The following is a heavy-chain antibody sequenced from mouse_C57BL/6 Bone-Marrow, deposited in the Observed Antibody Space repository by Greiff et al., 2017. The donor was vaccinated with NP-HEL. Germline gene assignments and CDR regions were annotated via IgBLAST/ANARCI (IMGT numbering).Heavy chain of an antibody. Sequence: VQLQQSGAELVKPGASVKLSCKASGYTFTEYTIHWVKQRSGQGLEWIGWFYPGSGSIKYNEKFKDKATLTADKSSSTAYMELSRLTSEDSAVYFCARHERGGVVEGDYYAMDYWGQGTSVTVSS. V-gene: IGHV1-62-2*01. CDR3: ARHERGGVVEGDYYAMDY. J-gene: IGHJ4*01. D-gene: IGHD1-1*01. CDR1: GYTFTEYT. CDR2: FYPGSGSI.